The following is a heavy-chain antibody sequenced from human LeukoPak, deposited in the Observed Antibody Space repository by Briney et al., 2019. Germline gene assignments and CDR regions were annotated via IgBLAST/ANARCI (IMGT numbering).Heavy chain of an antibody. V-gene: IGHV3-7*01. CDR3: SRALEV. CDR2: INQDGSEK. J-gene: IGHJ6*04. CDR1: GYIFRSYW. Sequence: PGGSLRLSCEVSGYIFRSYWMDWVRQAPGRWLEWVANINQDGSEKYFVDSVKGRFTISRDNAKSSLYLQMNSQRAEDTAVYFCSRALEVWGKGTTVTVST.